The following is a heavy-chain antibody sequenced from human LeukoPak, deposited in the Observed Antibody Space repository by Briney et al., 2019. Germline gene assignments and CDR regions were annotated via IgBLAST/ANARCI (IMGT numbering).Heavy chain of an antibody. J-gene: IGHJ4*02. V-gene: IGHV3-23*01. D-gene: IGHD2-15*01. CDR1: GFSFSSYA. CDR3: AKAPVTSCRGAFCYPFDY. Sequence: QPGGSLRPSCATSGFSFSSYAMSWVRQAPGKGLEWVSAMSSSDDGRYYAASVRGRFTISRDTSRSTLYLQMNSLRAEDAAVYYCAKAPVTSCRGAFCYPFDYWGQGTLVTVSS. CDR2: MSSSDDGR.